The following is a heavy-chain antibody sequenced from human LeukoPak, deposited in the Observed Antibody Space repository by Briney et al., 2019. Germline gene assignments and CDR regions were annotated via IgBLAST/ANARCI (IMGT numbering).Heavy chain of an antibody. CDR3: ARLVNRIQLDYFDY. V-gene: IGHV4-4*07. J-gene: IGHJ4*02. D-gene: IGHD5-18*01. CDR2: IYTSGST. CDR1: GGSISSYY. Sequence: SETLSLTCTVSGGSISSYYWSWIRQPAGKGLEWIGRIYTSGSTNYNPSLKSRVTMSVDTSKNQFSLKLSSVTAADTAVYYCARLVNRIQLDYFDYWGQGTLVTVSS.